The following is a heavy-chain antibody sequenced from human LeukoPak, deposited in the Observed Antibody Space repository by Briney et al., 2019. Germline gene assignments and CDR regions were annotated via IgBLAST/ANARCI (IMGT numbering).Heavy chain of an antibody. CDR1: GFTFSSYA. CDR3: AREVGNTGGFDP. V-gene: IGHV3-64*01. D-gene: IGHD4-23*01. Sequence: GGSLRLSCAASGFTFSSYAMHWVRQAPGKGLEYVSAISSNGGSTYYANSVKGRFTISRDNSKNTLYLQMGSLRAEDKAVYYCAREVGNTGGFDPWGQGTLVTVSS. J-gene: IGHJ5*02. CDR2: ISSNGGST.